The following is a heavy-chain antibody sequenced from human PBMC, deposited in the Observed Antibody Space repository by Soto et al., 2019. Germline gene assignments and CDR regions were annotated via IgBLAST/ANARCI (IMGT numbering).Heavy chain of an antibody. J-gene: IGHJ4*02. Sequence: QVQLQESGPGLVKASQTLSLTCTVSGGSISSGGYYWSWIRQHPGKGLEWIGYIYYSGSTYYNPSLKSGVILSVDTSKNQFSLKLTSVTAGDTAVYYGARVWSVTPQGGPLAYGGKGTLVPVSS. V-gene: IGHV4-31*03. CDR1: GGSISSGGYY. CDR3: ARVWSVTPQGGPLAY. CDR2: IYYSGST. D-gene: IGHD2-21*02.